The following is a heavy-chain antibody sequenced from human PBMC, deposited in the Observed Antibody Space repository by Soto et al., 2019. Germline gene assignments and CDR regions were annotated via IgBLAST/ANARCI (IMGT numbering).Heavy chain of an antibody. CDR2: MNPNSGNT. J-gene: IGHJ5*02. CDR1: GYTFTSYD. V-gene: IGHV1-8*01. D-gene: IGHD2-2*01. Sequence: ASVKVSCKASGYTFTSYDINWVRQATGQGLEWMGWMNPNSGNTGYAQKFQGRVTMTRNTSISTAYMELSSLRSEDTAVYYCARGVVPAAMAPNWFDPRGPGTLVTVSS. CDR3: ARGVVPAAMAPNWFDP.